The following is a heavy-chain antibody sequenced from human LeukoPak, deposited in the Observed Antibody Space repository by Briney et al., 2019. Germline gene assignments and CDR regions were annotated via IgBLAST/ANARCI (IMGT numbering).Heavy chain of an antibody. CDR2: IYYSGST. V-gene: IGHV4-59*01. CDR1: GGSISSYY. Sequence: SETLSLTCTVSGGSISSYYWSWIRQPPGKRLEWIGYIYYSGSTNYNPSLKSRVTISVDTSKNQFSLKLSSVTAADTAVYYCARALGGFAPWYYYMDVWGKGTTVTVSS. J-gene: IGHJ6*03. D-gene: IGHD2-15*01. CDR3: ARALGGFAPWYYYMDV.